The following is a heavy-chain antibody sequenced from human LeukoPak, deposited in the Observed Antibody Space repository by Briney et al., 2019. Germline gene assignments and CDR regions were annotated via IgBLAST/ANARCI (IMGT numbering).Heavy chain of an antibody. CDR3: AKDGRLYDGSGYYQLDY. CDR2: ISDSGGST. V-gene: IGHV3-23*01. D-gene: IGHD3-22*01. J-gene: IGHJ4*02. Sequence: GGSLRLSCAASGFTFSGYAMNWVRQAPGKGLEWVSTISDSGGSTYYADSVKGRFTISRDNSKNTLYLQLNSLRAEDTAIYYCAKDGRLYDGSGYYQLDYWGQGTLVTVSS. CDR1: GFTFSGYA.